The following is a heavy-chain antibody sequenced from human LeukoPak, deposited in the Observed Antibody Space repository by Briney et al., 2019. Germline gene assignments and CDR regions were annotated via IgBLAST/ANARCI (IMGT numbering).Heavy chain of an antibody. J-gene: IGHJ5*02. Sequence: GGSLRLSCAASGFTFSSYWMSWVRQAPGKGLEWVANIKQDGSEKYYVDSVKGRITISRDNSKNTLYLQMNSLRAEDTAVYYCARLINPEPGIAVAGTRWFDPWGQGTLVTVSS. CDR1: GFTFSSYW. D-gene: IGHD6-19*01. V-gene: IGHV3-7*03. CDR2: IKQDGSEK. CDR3: ARLINPEPGIAVAGTRWFDP.